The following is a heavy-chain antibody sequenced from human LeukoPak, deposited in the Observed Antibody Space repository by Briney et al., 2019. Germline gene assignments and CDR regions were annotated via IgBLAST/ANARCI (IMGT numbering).Heavy chain of an antibody. V-gene: IGHV3-23*01. J-gene: IGHJ3*02. CDR1: GFTFSSYA. D-gene: IGHD6-19*01. CDR3: ARSRVAVAGTGAFDI. CDR2: ITSGGGT. Sequence: GGSLRLSCAASGFTFSSYAMTWVRQAPGQGLEWVSGITSGGGTYYADSVKGRFTISRDNAKSSLDLQMNSLRAEDTAVYYCARSRVAVAGTGAFDIWGQGTTVTVSS.